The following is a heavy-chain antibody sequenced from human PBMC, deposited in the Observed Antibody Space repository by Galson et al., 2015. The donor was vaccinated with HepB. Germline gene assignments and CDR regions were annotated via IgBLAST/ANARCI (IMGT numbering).Heavy chain of an antibody. CDR2: FYPGGSDA. J-gene: IGHJ3*02. D-gene: IGHD4-23*01. CDR1: GYSFSNYW. V-gene: IGHV5-51*01. CDR3: ARNTGNSGIHDAFNI. Sequence: QSGAEVTKPGESLKISCQASGYSFSNYWIGWVRQMPGVGLEWMGSFYPGGSDARYSPSFQGQVTISADKSSSIAYLQWSSLKASDTAMYYCARNTGNSGIHDAFNIWGQGTLVTVSS.